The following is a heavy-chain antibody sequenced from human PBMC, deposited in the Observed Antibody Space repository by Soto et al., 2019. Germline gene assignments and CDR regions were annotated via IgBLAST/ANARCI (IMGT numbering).Heavy chain of an antibody. J-gene: IGHJ4*02. CDR2: ISAYNGNT. Sequence: QVQLVQSGAEVKKPGASVKVSCKASGYTFTSYGISWVRQAPGQGLEWMGWISAYNGNTNYAQKLQGRVTMTTDTATSTAYMALGSLRSVETAVDYCARAPLWDPAMAPGFAYWGQGTLVTVSS. D-gene: IGHD5-18*01. V-gene: IGHV1-18*01. CDR3: ARAPLWDPAMAPGFAY. CDR1: GYTFTSYG.